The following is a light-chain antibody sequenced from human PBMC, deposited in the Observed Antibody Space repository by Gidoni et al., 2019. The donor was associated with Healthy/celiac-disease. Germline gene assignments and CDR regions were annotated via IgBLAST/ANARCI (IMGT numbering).Light chain of an antibody. CDR3: QQLNSYPLT. J-gene: IGKJ4*01. CDR2: AAS. CDR1: QGISRY. Sequence: DIQLTQSPSFLSASVGDRVTITCRASQGISRYLAWYQQKPGKDPKLLIYAASTLQSGVPSRCSGSGSGTEFTLTISSLQPEDVATYDCQQLNSYPLTFGGGTKVEIK. V-gene: IGKV1-9*01.